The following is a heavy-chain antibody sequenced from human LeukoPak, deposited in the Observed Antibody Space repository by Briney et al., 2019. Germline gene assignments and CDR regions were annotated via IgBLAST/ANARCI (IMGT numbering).Heavy chain of an antibody. CDR1: GFTFSGYW. CDR2: IKQDGSEK. V-gene: IGHV3-7*01. Sequence: PGGSLRLSCAASGFTFSGYWMSWVRQAPGKGLEWVANIKQDGSEKFYVDSVKGRFTISRDNAKNSLYLQMNSLRAEDTAVYYCARSLVGASYWGQGTLVTVSS. CDR3: ARSLVGASY. J-gene: IGHJ4*02. D-gene: IGHD1-26*01.